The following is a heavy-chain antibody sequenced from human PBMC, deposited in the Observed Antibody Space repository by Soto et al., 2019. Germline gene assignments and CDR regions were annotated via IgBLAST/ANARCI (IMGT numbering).Heavy chain of an antibody. V-gene: IGHV1-8*01. Sequence: ASVKVSCKASGYTFPSYDINWVRQATGQGLEWMGWMNPNSGNTGYAQKFQGRVTMTRNTSISTAYMELSSLRSEDTAVYYCARDPPHLRYFDWLPFDYWGQGTLVTVSS. CDR3: ARDPPHLRYFDWLPFDY. D-gene: IGHD3-9*01. J-gene: IGHJ4*02. CDR1: GYTFPSYD. CDR2: MNPNSGNT.